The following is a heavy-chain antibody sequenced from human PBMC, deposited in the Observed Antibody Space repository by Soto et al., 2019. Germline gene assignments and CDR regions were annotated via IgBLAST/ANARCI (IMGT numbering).Heavy chain of an antibody. V-gene: IGHV4-4*02. CDR3: ARDAAVPGESDRFDY. D-gene: IGHD6-19*01. CDR2: VFHTGRT. Sequence: SKTLSLTCVVSGDSLITNNWWSWVRQPPGKGLEWIGEVFHTGRTNFNPSLKSRVTMSIDTSKNQFSLQLTSVTAADTAIYYCARDAAVPGESDRFDYWGQGALVTVSS. CDR1: GDSLITNNW. J-gene: IGHJ4*02.